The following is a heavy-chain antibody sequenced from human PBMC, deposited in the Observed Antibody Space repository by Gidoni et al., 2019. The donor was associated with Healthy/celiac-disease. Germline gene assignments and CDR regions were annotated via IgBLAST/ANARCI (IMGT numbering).Heavy chain of an antibody. D-gene: IGHD6-13*01. CDR1: GFTFSNAW. J-gene: IGHJ3*02. Sequence: EVQLVESGGGLVKPGGSLRLSCAASGFTFSNAWMSWVRQAPGKGLEWVGRIKSKTDGGTTDYAAPVKGRFTISRDDSKNTLYLQMNSLKTEDTAVYYCTTGSYSSSFAFDIWGQGTMVTVSS. CDR3: TTGSYSSSFAFDI. V-gene: IGHV3-15*01. CDR2: IKSKTDGGTT.